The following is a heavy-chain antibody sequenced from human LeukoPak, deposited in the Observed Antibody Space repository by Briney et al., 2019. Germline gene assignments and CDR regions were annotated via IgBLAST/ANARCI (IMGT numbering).Heavy chain of an antibody. J-gene: IGHJ6*03. V-gene: IGHV3-23*01. Sequence: GGSLRLSCAASGFTFSSYAMSWVRQAPGKGLEWVSAISGSGGSTYYADSVKGRFTISRDNSKNTLYLQMNSLRAEDTAVHYCAKDLGDTMVRGVIISYYYYYMDVWGKGTTVTVSS. D-gene: IGHD3-10*01. CDR1: GFTFSSYA. CDR3: AKDLGDTMVRGVIISYYYYYMDV. CDR2: ISGSGGST.